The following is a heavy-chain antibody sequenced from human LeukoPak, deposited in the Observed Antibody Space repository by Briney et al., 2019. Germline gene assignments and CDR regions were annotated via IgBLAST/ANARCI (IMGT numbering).Heavy chain of an antibody. V-gene: IGHV3-74*01. CDR3: ARGGSPFY. CDR2: ISGDGTTT. CDR1: GFTFSSSW. J-gene: IGHJ4*02. D-gene: IGHD3-10*01. Sequence: PGGSLRLPCAASGFTFSSSWMHWVRQVPGEGLVWVSRISGDGTTTTYADSVKGRFTISRDNAKHTLYLQMNSLRAEDRAVYYCARGGSPFYWGRGSLVTVSS.